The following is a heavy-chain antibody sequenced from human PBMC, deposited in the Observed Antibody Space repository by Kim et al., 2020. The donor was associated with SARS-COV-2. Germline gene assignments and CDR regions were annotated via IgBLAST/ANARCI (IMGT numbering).Heavy chain of an antibody. Sequence: NHEQQFQGRVTITADDSTSTAYMELSSLRSEDTAVYYCAFDSGSYVQGDYWGQGTLVTVSS. D-gene: IGHD1-26*01. V-gene: IGHV1-69*01. J-gene: IGHJ4*02. CDR3: AFDSGSYVQGDY.